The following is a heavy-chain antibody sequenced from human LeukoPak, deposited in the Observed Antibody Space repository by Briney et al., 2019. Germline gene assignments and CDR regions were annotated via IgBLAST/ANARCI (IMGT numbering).Heavy chain of an antibody. CDR2: IYYSGSI. J-gene: IGHJ4*02. CDR3: ARYSGSYSGFGY. Sequence: SETLSLTCTVSGGSVSSGSYYWSWIRQPPGKGLEWIGYIYYSGSINYNPSLKSRVTISVDTSKNQFSLKLRSVTAADTAVYYCARYSGSYSGFGYWGQGTLVTVSS. V-gene: IGHV4-61*01. D-gene: IGHD1-26*01. CDR1: GGSVSSGSYY.